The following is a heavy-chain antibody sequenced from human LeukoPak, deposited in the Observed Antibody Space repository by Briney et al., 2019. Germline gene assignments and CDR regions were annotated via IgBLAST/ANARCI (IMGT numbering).Heavy chain of an antibody. V-gene: IGHV4-39*01. CDR2: IYYSGST. Sequence: PSETLSLTCTVSGGSISSSSYYWGWIRQPPGKGLEWIGSIYYSGSTYYNPSLKSRVTISVDTSKNQFSLKLSSVTAADTAVYYCARGGIAAAEAFDYWGQGTLVTVSS. J-gene: IGHJ4*02. CDR1: GGSISSSSYY. D-gene: IGHD6-13*01. CDR3: ARGGIAAAEAFDY.